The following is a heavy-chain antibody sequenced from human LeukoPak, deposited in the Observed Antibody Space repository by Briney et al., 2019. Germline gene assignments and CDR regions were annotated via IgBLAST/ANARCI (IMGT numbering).Heavy chain of an antibody. CDR1: GCTFTGYY. D-gene: IGHD2-21*02. Sequence: ASVKVSCKASGCTFTGYYMHWVRQAPGQGLEWMGWINPNSGGTNYAQKFQGRVTMTRDTSISTAYMELSRLRSDDTAVYYCARDCGGDCGFDPWGQGTLVTVSS. CDR2: INPNSGGT. J-gene: IGHJ5*02. V-gene: IGHV1-2*02. CDR3: ARDCGGDCGFDP.